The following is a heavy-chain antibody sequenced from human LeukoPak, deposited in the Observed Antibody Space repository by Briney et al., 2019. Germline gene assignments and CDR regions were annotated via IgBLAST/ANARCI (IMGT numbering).Heavy chain of an antibody. CDR2: ISTSSSYI. CDR1: GFTFSSYS. D-gene: IGHD3-16*02. V-gene: IGHV3-21*01. Sequence: PGGSLRLSCAASGFTFSSYSMNWVRQAPGRGLEWVSFISTSSSYIFYADSVKGRFTISRDSSKNTLFLHLKSLRVEDTAVYYCAREGPHDYVRGSYRGHWYFDLWGRGTQVTVSS. CDR3: AREGPHDYVRGSYRGHWYFDL. J-gene: IGHJ2*01.